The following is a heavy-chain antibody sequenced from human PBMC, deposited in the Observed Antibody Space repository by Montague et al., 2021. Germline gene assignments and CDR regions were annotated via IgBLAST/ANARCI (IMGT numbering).Heavy chain of an antibody. D-gene: IGHD5-12*01. Sequence: PALVKPTQTLTLTCTFSGFSLSTSGVCVGWIRQPPGKALEWLALIYWDDDKRYSPSLKSRLTITKDTSKNQVVLTMTNMDPVDTATYYCAHRQGGYDLWYWGQGTLVTVSS. V-gene: IGHV2-5*02. J-gene: IGHJ4*02. CDR2: IYWDDDK. CDR3: AHRQGGYDLWY. CDR1: GFSLSTSGVC.